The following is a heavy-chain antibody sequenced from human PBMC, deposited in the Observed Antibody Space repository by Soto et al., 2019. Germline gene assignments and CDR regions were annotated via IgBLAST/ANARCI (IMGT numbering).Heavy chain of an antibody. Sequence: GGSLRLSCVASGFIFSDYAMHWARQAPGRGLVWVALISPDGGNQYYSESAKGRFTISRDNSKNTLYLQMNDLRPDDTALYYCARENSRIAPRLFQHWGHGSLVTVSS. CDR2: ISPDGGNQ. CDR3: ARENSRIAPRLFQH. J-gene: IGHJ1*01. CDR1: GFIFSDYA. D-gene: IGHD6-6*01. V-gene: IGHV3-30-3*01.